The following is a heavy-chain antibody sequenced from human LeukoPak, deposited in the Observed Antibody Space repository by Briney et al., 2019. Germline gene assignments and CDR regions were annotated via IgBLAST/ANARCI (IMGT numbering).Heavy chain of an antibody. Sequence: PGGSLRLSCAASGFTFSSYAMSWVRQAPGKGLEGVSDINGSGGSTYYADSVKGRFTISRDNSKNTLYLQMNGLRAEDTAVYYCAKRIQSAMATGYWGQGTLVTVSS. J-gene: IGHJ4*02. CDR3: AKRIQSAMATGY. D-gene: IGHD5-18*01. CDR2: INGSGGST. CDR1: GFTFSSYA. V-gene: IGHV3-23*01.